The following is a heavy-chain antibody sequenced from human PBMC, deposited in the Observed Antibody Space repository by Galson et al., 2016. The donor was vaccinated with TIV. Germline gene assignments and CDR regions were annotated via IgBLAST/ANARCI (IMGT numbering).Heavy chain of an antibody. CDR1: GFTFSNYG. D-gene: IGHD2-21*02. CDR3: TKDSSVSVVVTAKGFDY. J-gene: IGHJ4*02. CDR2: IRDDENNK. V-gene: IGHV3-30*02. Sequence: SLRLSCAASGFTFSNYGMHWVRQAPGKGLEWVAFIRDDENNKYYADSVKGRFTISRDTSKNTLYLQMNSLRPEDTAMYYCTKDSSVSVVVTAKGFDYWGQGTLVTVSS.